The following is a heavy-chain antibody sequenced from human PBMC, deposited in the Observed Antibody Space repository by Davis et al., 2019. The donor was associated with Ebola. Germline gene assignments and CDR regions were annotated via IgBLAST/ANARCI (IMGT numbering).Heavy chain of an antibody. CDR3: AKGGLRYFDWLDY. CDR2: ISYDGSNK. J-gene: IGHJ4*02. CDR1: GFTFSSYG. V-gene: IGHV3-30*18. Sequence: GESLKISCAASGFTFSSYGMHWVRQAPGKGLEWVAVISYDGSNKYYADSVKGRFTISRDNSKNTLYLQMNSLRAEDTAVYYCAKGGLRYFDWLDYWGQGTLVTVSS. D-gene: IGHD3-9*01.